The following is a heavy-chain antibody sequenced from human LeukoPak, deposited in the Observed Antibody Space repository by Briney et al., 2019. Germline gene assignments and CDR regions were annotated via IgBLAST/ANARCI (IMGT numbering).Heavy chain of an antibody. D-gene: IGHD5-18*01. CDR1: GYTFTGYY. V-gene: IGHV1-2*06. Sequence: ASVKVSCKASGYTFTGYYMHWVRQAPGQGLEWMGRINPNSGGTNYAQKFQGRVTMARDTSISTAYMELSRLRSDDMAVYYCAREGTAMADAFDIWGQGTMVTVSS. CDR3: AREGTAMADAFDI. CDR2: INPNSGGT. J-gene: IGHJ3*02.